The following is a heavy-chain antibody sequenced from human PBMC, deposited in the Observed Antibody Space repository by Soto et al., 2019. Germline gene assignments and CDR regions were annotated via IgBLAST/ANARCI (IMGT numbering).Heavy chain of an antibody. CDR2: IIPIFGTA. CDR1: GGTFSSYA. V-gene: IGHV1-69*13. CDR3: ATSPLDYYDSSGYRPIFDY. J-gene: IGHJ4*02. Sequence: ASVKVSCKASGGTFSSYAISWVRQAPGQGLEWMGGIIPIFGTANYAQKFQGRVTITADESTSTAYMELSSLRSEDTAVYYCATSPLDYYDSSGYRPIFDYWCQGTLVTVSS. D-gene: IGHD3-22*01.